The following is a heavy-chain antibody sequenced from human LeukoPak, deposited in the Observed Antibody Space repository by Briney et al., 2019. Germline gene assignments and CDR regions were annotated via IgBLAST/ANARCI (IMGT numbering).Heavy chain of an antibody. V-gene: IGHV4-30-2*01. CDR1: GGSISSGGYS. CDR2: IYHSGST. D-gene: IGHD3-16*02. J-gene: IGHJ4*02. Sequence: SETLSLTCAVSGGSISSGGYSWSWIRQPPGKGLEWIGYIYHSGSTYYNPSLKSRVTISVDRSKNQFSLKLSSVTAADTAVYYCARDYRGPFDYWGQGTLVTVSS. CDR3: ARDYRGPFDY.